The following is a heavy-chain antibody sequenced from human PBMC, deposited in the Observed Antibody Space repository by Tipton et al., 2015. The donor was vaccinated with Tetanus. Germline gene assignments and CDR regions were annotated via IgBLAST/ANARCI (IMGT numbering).Heavy chain of an antibody. V-gene: IGHV4-59*01. J-gene: IGHJ4*02. CDR2: IYYSGST. CDR3: ARGGIAAAGGGLDY. CDR1: GGSISTYH. Sequence: TLSLTCTVSGGSISTYHWNWIRQSPGKGLEWIGYIYYSGSTNYNPSLKSRVTISVDTSKNQFSLKLSSVTAADTAVYYCARGGIAAAGGGLDYWGQGTLVTVSS. D-gene: IGHD6-13*01.